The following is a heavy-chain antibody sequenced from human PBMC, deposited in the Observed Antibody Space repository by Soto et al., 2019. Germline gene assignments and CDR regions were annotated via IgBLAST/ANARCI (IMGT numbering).Heavy chain of an antibody. CDR1: GFTFSSYW. Sequence: EVQLVESGGGLVQPGGSLRLSCAASGFTFSSYWMHWVRQAPGKGLVWVSRINSDGSSTSYADSVKGRFTISRDNAKNPLYLQMNSLRAEDTAVYYCARVRGSSWDYWYFELWGRGTLVTVSS. J-gene: IGHJ2*01. D-gene: IGHD6-13*01. CDR3: ARVRGSSWDYWYFEL. CDR2: INSDGSST. V-gene: IGHV3-74*01.